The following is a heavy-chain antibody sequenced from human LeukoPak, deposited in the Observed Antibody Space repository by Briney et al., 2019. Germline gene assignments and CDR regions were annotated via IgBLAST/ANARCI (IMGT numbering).Heavy chain of an antibody. D-gene: IGHD2-21*02. V-gene: IGHV3-23*01. Sequence: GGSLRLSCAASGFTFSSYAMSWVRQAPGKGLEWVSAISGSGGSTYYADSVKGRFTTSRDNSKNTLYIQMNSLRAEDTAVYYCARDRTSSAVTAIFDAFDIWGQGTMVTVSS. CDR3: ARDRTSSAVTAIFDAFDI. CDR2: ISGSGGST. CDR1: GFTFSSYA. J-gene: IGHJ3*02.